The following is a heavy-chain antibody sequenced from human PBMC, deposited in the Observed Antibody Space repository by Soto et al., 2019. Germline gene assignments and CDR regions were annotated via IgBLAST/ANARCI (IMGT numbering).Heavy chain of an antibody. D-gene: IGHD6-13*01. V-gene: IGHV1-18*01. Sequence: GASAKVSSTESRYTLTSYCISSVRQAPGKGLEWRGWISAYHGNTNYAQKFQVRGTMATDTSTSTAYMELRSLRSDDTAVYYWAGDALAAAVWFDPWGKGTLVTVSS. J-gene: IGHJ5*02. CDR1: RYTLTSYC. CDR2: ISAYHGNT. CDR3: AGDALAAAVWFDP.